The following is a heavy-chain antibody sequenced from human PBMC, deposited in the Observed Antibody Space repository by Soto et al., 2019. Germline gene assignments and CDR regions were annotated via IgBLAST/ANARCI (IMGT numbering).Heavy chain of an antibody. CDR3: ARSPGIDEGGFLEWSQYYYYGMDV. Sequence: GGSLRLSCAASGFTFSSYGMHWVRQAPGKGLEWVAVIWYDGSNKYYADSVKGRFTISRDNSKNTLYLQMNSLRAEDTAVYYCARSPGIDEGGFLEWSQYYYYGMDVWGQGTTVTVSS. V-gene: IGHV3-33*01. J-gene: IGHJ6*02. CDR1: GFTFSSYG. CDR2: IWYDGSNK. D-gene: IGHD3-3*01.